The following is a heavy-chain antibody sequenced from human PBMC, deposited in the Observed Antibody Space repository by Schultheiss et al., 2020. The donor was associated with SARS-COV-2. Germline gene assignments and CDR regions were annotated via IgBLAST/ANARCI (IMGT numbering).Heavy chain of an antibody. V-gene: IGHV4-59*01. CDR3: ARDDLGYSYGALRY. J-gene: IGHJ4*02. D-gene: IGHD5-18*01. CDR2: IYYSGTT. CDR1: GGSISSYY. Sequence: SQTLSLTCTVSGGSISSYYWSWIRQPPGKGLEWIGYIYYSGTTNYNPSLKSRVTISVDTSKNQFSLKLSPVTAAETAVYYCARDDLGYSYGALRYWGQGTLVTVSS.